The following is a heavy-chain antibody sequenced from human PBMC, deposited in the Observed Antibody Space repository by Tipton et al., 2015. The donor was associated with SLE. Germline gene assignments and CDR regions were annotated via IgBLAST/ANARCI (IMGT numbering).Heavy chain of an antibody. Sequence: GLVKPSQTLSLTCAISGDSVSSNSAAWNWIRQSPSRGLEWLGRTYYMSKWYNDYAVSVKSRIIINPDTSKNQFSLQLTSVTPEDTAVYYCARHDYNDYYLDYWGQGTLVTVSS. D-gene: IGHD4-11*01. CDR3: ARHDYNDYYLDY. CDR1: GDSVSSNSAA. CDR2: TYYMSKWYN. V-gene: IGHV6-1*01. J-gene: IGHJ4*02.